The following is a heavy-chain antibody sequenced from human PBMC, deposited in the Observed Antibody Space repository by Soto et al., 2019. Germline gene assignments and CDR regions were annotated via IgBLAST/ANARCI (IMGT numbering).Heavy chain of an antibody. CDR3: AHVIYDILTGYPYYYYYMDV. V-gene: IGHV4-39*01. D-gene: IGHD3-9*01. CDR2: IYYSGST. CDR1: GGSISSSSYY. Sequence: SETLSLTCTVSGGSISSSSYYWGWIRQPPGKGLEWIGSIYYSGSTYYNPSLKSLVPISVDTSKNQFSLKLSSVTAEDTAVYYCAHVIYDILTGYPYYYYYMDVWGKGTTVTVSS. J-gene: IGHJ6*03.